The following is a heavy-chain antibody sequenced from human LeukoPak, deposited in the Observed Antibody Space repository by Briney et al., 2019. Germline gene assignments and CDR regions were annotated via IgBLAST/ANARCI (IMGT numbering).Heavy chain of an antibody. D-gene: IGHD3-10*01. CDR1: GFSFSSYD. CDR2: IGTGGDT. J-gene: IGHJ4*02. Sequence: TGGSLRLSCAASGFSFSSYDLHWVRQATGKGLEWVSGIGTGGDTYYPGSVKGRFTISRDNAKNSLYLQMNSLSAGDTAVYYCAGNMARGRKLAYWGQGTLVTVSS. V-gene: IGHV3-13*01. CDR3: AGNMARGRKLAY.